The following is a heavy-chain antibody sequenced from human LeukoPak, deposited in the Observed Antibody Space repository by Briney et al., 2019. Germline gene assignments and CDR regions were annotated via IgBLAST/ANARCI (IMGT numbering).Heavy chain of an antibody. Sequence: ASVKVSCKASGYTFTSYGISWVRQAPGQGLEWMGWISAYNGYTDYAQKLQGRVTMTTDTSTSTAYMELRSLRSDDTAVYYCARNLYGSGSYYPGDYWGQGTLVTVSS. V-gene: IGHV1-18*01. D-gene: IGHD3-10*01. CDR1: GYTFTSYG. CDR2: ISAYNGYT. CDR3: ARNLYGSGSYYPGDY. J-gene: IGHJ4*02.